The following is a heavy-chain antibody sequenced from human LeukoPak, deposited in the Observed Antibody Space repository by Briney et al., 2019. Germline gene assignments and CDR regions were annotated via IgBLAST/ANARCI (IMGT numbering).Heavy chain of an antibody. CDR2: IIPIFGTA. CDR1: GGTFSSYA. V-gene: IGHV1-69*05. Sequence: SVKVSCKASGGTFSSYAISWVRQAPGQGLEWMGGIIPIFGTANYAQKFQGRVTITTDESTSTAYRELSSLRSEDAAVYYCARGASVDSGLFVWFDPWGQGTLVTVSS. J-gene: IGHJ5*02. CDR3: ARGASVDSGLFVWFDP. D-gene: IGHD5-12*01.